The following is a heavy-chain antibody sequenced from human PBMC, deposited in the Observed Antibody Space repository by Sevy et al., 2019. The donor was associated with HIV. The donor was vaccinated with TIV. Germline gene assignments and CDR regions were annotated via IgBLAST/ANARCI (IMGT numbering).Heavy chain of an antibody. CDR2: ISGSGGST. J-gene: IGHJ3*02. CDR3: AKDLDYYDSSGYSAFDI. Sequence: GGSLRLSCAASGFTFSSYVMSWVRQAPGKGLEWVSAISGSGGSTYYADSVKGRFTISRDNSKNTLYLQMNSLRAEDTAVYYCAKDLDYYDSSGYSAFDIWGQGTMVTVSS. D-gene: IGHD3-22*01. CDR1: GFTFSSYV. V-gene: IGHV3-23*01.